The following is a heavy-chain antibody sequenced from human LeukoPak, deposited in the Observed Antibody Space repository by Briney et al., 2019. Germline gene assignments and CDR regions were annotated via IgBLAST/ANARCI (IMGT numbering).Heavy chain of an antibody. J-gene: IGHJ4*02. CDR3: ARGGGFGNY. V-gene: IGHV4-34*01. CDR2: INHSGST. D-gene: IGHD3-10*01. CDR1: GGSFSGYY. Sequence: SETLSLTCAVYGGSFSGYYWSWIRQPPGKGLEWIGEINHSGSTNYNPSLKSRVTISVDTSKIQFSLKLSSVTAADTAVYYCARGGGFGNYWGQGTLVTVSS.